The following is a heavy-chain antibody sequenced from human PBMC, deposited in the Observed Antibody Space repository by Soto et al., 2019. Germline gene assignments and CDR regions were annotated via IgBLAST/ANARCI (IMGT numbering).Heavy chain of an antibody. Sequence: ETLSLTCTVSGGSISSNYWTWIRQPPGKGLEWIGYVYNSGSTNYNPSLKSRVTISEDTSKSQFSLKVNSMTAADTAVYYCARYRREAVAGYTLDNWGQGILVTVS. J-gene: IGHJ4*02. CDR2: VYNSGST. D-gene: IGHD6-13*01. CDR3: ARYRREAVAGYTLDN. CDR1: GGSISSNY. V-gene: IGHV4-59*01.